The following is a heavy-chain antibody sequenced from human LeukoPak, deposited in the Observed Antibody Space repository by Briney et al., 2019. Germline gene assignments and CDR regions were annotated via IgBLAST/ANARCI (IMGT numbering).Heavy chain of an antibody. D-gene: IGHD3-9*01. CDR1: GYTFTSYG. J-gene: IGHJ5*02. CDR2: ISAYNGNT. V-gene: IGHV1-18*01. Sequence: GASVKVSCKASGYTFTSYGISWVRQAPGQGLEWMGWISAYNGNTNYAQKLQGRVTMTTDTSTSTAYMELRSLRSDDTAVYYCARDLPWVQYYDILTGYYAQNWFDPWGQGTLVTVSS. CDR3: ARDLPWVQYYDILTGYYAQNWFDP.